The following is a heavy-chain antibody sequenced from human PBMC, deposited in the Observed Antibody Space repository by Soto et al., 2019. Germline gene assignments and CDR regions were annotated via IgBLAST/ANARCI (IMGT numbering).Heavy chain of an antibody. V-gene: IGHV3-21*01. CDR3: ARGYCGGGGCYLRRDAVDV. CDR1: GFTFSSYH. CDR2: INPSSTHI. J-gene: IGHJ3*01. D-gene: IGHD2-15*01. Sequence: EVQLVESGGGLVVPGGSLSLSCVASGFTFSSYHMSWVRQAPGKGLEWVSSINPSSTHIYYADSVRGRFAISRDHSKNSLYLQMNRLRTEDADVYYCARGYCGGGGCYLRRDAVDVWGQGTLVTVSS.